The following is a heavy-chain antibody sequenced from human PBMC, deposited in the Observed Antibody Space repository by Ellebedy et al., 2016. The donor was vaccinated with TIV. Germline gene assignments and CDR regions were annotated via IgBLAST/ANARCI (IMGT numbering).Heavy chain of an antibody. D-gene: IGHD1-7*01. CDR3: ARRGRGTVGFDN. V-gene: IGHV3-48*01. J-gene: IGHJ4*02. CDR1: GFTFSTYS. CDR2: IRSSTNSI. Sequence: GESLKISXAASGFTFSTYSMNWVRQAPGKGLEWVAFIRSSTNSISYADSVKGRFTISRDNSKDTLYLQMNSLRAEDTAVYYCARRGRGTVGFDNWGQGTLVTVSS.